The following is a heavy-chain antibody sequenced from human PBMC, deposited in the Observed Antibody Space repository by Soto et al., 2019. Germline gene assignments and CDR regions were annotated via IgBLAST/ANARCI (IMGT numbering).Heavy chain of an antibody. CDR1: GGSISSSSYY. J-gene: IGHJ5*02. Sequence: PSETLSLTCTVSGGSISSSSYYWGWIRQPSGKGLEWIGSIYYSGSTYYNPSLKSRVTISVDTSKNQFSLKLSSVTAADTAVYYCARGTGTIRGPIFFDPWGQGTLVTVSS. CDR3: ARGTGTIRGPIFFDP. V-gene: IGHV4-39*01. D-gene: IGHD1-7*01. CDR2: IYYSGST.